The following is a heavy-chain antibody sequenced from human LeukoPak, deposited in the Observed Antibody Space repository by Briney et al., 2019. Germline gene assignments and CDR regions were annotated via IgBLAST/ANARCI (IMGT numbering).Heavy chain of an antibody. V-gene: IGHV1-2*02. CDR3: ARGQGNGDYAAG. CDR1: GYTFTGYY. D-gene: IGHD4-17*01. J-gene: IGHJ4*02. Sequence: ASVKVSCKASGYTFTGYYMHWVRQAPGQRLEWMGWINPNSGGTNYAQKFQGRVTMTRDTSISTAYMELSRLRSDDTAVYYCARGQGNGDYAAGWGQGTLVTVSS. CDR2: INPNSGGT.